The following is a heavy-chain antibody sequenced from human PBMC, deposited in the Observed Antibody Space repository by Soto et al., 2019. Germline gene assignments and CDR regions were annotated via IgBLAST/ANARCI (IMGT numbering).Heavy chain of an antibody. D-gene: IGHD4-4*01. CDR3: ATDPTVVIRDAFDI. CDR2: ISDSGTGT. Sequence: EVQIVESGGGLVQPGGSLRLSCAASGVTFSSYAMYWVRQAPGKGLAWVSGISDSGTGTYYADSVKGRFTISRDNSKNTVNLQMRSLRAEDTAVYYGATDPTVVIRDAFDIWGQGTMVNVSS. J-gene: IGHJ3*02. V-gene: IGHV3-23*04. CDR1: GVTFSSYA.